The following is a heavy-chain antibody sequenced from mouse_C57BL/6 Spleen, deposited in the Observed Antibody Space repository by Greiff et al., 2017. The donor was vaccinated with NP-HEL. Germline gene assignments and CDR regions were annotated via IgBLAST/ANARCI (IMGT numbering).Heavy chain of an antibody. J-gene: IGHJ4*01. V-gene: IGHV2-5*01. CDR1: GFSLTSYG. CDR3: AKNGGLLRAMDY. Sequence: VQLVESGPGLVQPSQSLSITCTVSGFSLTSYGVHWVRQSPGKGLEWLGVIWRGGSTDYNAAFMSRLSITKDNSKSQVFFKMNSLQADDTAIYYGAKNGGLLRAMDYWGQGTSVTVSS. D-gene: IGHD2-10*01. CDR2: IWRGGST.